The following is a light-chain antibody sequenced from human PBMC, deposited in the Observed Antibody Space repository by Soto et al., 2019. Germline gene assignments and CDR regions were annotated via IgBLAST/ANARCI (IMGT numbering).Light chain of an antibody. Sequence: SYELTQPPSVSVAPGQTARITCGGDHIGGKSVHWYQQKPGQAPLLVVYDDADRPSGIPERFSGSNSDNTATLTIGRVEAGDEADYYCQVWDAGSDHVVFGGGTKLTV. CDR3: QVWDAGSDHVV. J-gene: IGLJ2*01. CDR1: HIGGKS. V-gene: IGLV3-21*02. CDR2: DDA.